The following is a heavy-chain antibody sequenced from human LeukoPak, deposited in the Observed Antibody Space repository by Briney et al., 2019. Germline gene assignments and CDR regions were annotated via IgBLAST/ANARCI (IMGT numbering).Heavy chain of an antibody. J-gene: IGHJ6*04. D-gene: IGHD3-10*02. CDR2: ISYDGSNK. V-gene: IGHV3-30*04. CDR1: GFTFSTYA. CDR3: AELGITMIGGV. Sequence: GGSLRLSCAASGFTFSTYAMHWVRQAPGKGLEWVAAISYDGSNKNYADSVKGRFTISRDNSKNTLYLQMNSLRAEDTAVYYCAELGITMIGGVWGKGTTVTISS.